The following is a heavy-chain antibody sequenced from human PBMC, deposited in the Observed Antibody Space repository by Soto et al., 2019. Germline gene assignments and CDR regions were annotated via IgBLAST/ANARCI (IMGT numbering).Heavy chain of an antibody. V-gene: IGHV3-23*01. CDR1: GFTFSSYA. Sequence: GGSLRLSCAASGFTFSSYAMSWVRQAPGKGLEWVSAISGSGGSTYYADSVKGRFTISRDNSKNTLYLQMNSLRAEDTAVYYCAHDYGDIYYYYGMDVWGQGTTVTVSS. J-gene: IGHJ6*02. CDR2: ISGSGGST. D-gene: IGHD4-17*01. CDR3: AHDYGDIYYYYGMDV.